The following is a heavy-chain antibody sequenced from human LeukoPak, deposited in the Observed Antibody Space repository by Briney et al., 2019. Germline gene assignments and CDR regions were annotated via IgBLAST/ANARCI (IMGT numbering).Heavy chain of an antibody. CDR1: DVSITNYD. V-gene: IGHV4-59*01. Sequence: SETLSLTCTVSDVSITNYDWSWVRQPPGKGLEFIGHVHYSGTADYNPSLKSRVTISIDTSKKHFFLKLKSVTAADTAVYYCARGYGDFRVEGRYFHSWGQGALVTVSS. CDR2: VHYSGTA. D-gene: IGHD4-17*01. CDR3: ARGYGDFRVEGRYFHS. J-gene: IGHJ4*02.